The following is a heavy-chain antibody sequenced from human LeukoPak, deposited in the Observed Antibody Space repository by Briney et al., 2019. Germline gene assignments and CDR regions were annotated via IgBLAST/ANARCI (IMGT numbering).Heavy chain of an antibody. CDR3: ARDDAGYSYDPRGWFDP. CDR1: GFTFSSYW. CDR2: INSDGSST. V-gene: IGHV3-74*01. J-gene: IGHJ5*02. D-gene: IGHD5-18*01. Sequence: GGSLRLSXAASGFTFSSYWMHWVRQAPGKGLVWVSRINSDGSSTSYADSVKGRFTISRDNAKNTLYLQMNSLRAEDTAVYYCARDDAGYSYDPRGWFDPWGQGTLVTVSS.